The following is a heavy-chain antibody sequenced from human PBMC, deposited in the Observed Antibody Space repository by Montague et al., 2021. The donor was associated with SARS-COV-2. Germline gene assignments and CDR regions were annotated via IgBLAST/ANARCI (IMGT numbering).Heavy chain of an antibody. CDR3: VRQPGQWLPREWFWFDP. CDR2: IYYSGST. D-gene: IGHD6-19*01. Sequence: SETLSLTCTVSGGSISSTSNYWGRIRQPPGKGLEWIGSIYYSGSTYYNPSLKSRVTISVDTSKNQFSLKLSSVTAADTAVYYCVRQPGQWLPREWFWFDPWGQGTLVTVSS. J-gene: IGHJ5*02. V-gene: IGHV4-39*01. CDR1: GGSISSTSNY.